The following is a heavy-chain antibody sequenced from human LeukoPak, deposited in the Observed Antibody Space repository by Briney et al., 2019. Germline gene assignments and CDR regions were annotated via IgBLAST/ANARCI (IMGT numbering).Heavy chain of an antibody. CDR3: ARLEMATDWGYNWFDP. D-gene: IGHD5-24*01. CDR1: GYIFTTYW. Sequence: GESLKISCQASGYIFTTYWIVWVRQMPGKGLEWMGIIYPGDSDTRYSPSFQGQVTISADKSISTACLQWSSLKASDTAMYYCARLEMATDWGYNWFDPWGQGTLVTVSS. J-gene: IGHJ5*02. CDR2: IYPGDSDT. V-gene: IGHV5-51*01.